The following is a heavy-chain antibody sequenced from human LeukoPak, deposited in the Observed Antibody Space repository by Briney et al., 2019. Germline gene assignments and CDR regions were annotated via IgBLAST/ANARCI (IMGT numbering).Heavy chain of an antibody. CDR1: GFTFSSYG. J-gene: IGHJ4*02. CDR2: IWYDGSNK. D-gene: IGHD3-3*01. CDR3: ARGPTYYDFWSGYSTLDF. V-gene: IGHV3-33*01. Sequence: GGFLRLSCAASGFTFSSYGMHWVRQAPGKGLEWVAVIWYDGSNKYYADSVKGRFTISRDNSKNTLYLQMNSLRAEDTAVYYCARGPTYYDFWSGYSTLDFWGQGTLVTVFS.